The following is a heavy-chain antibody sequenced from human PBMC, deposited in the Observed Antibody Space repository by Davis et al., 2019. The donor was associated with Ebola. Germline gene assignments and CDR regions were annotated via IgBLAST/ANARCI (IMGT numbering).Heavy chain of an antibody. CDR3: AWQHNSGHMMLFDY. CDR1: GGSFSGYY. V-gene: IGHV4-59*08. D-gene: IGHD6-19*01. CDR2: IYYSGST. J-gene: IGHJ4*02. Sequence: MPSETLSPTCAVYGGSFSGYYWSWIRQPPGKGLEWIGYIYYSGSTNYNRSLKGRVSISADTSKNQSSLKLSSMTVADTAVYYCAWQHNSGHMMLFDYWGQGTLVTVSS.